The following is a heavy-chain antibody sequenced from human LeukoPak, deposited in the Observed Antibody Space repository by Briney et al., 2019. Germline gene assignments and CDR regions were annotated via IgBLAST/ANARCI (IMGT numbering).Heavy chain of an antibody. CDR3: AREYGSGSYTGIDY. D-gene: IGHD3-10*01. V-gene: IGHV1-18*01. CDR2: ISAYNSAYNGNT. Sequence: APVTVSCKASGYTFINYGITWVRQAPGQGLEWMAWISAYNSAYNGNTHYAQKLQGRVTVTTDTSTNTGYMELRSLRSDDTAVYYCAREYGSGSYTGIDYWGQGTLVTVSS. J-gene: IGHJ4*02. CDR1: GYTFINYG.